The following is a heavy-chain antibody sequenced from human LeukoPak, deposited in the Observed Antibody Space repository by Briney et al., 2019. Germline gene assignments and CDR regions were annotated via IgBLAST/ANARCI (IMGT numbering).Heavy chain of an antibody. J-gene: IGHJ4*02. CDR3: AKYQKRYCSSTSCSFFDY. V-gene: IGHV3-23*01. CDR2: ISGSGGST. Sequence: GGSLRLSCAASGFTFSSYAMSWDRQAPGKGLEWVSAISGSGGSTYYADSVKGRFTISRDNSKNTLYLQMNSLRAEDTAVYYCAKYQKRYCSSTSCSFFDYWGQGTLVTVSS. D-gene: IGHD2-2*01. CDR1: GFTFSSYA.